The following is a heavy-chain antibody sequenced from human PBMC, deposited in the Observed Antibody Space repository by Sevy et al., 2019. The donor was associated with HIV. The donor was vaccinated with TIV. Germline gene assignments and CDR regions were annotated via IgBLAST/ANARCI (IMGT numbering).Heavy chain of an antibody. CDR3: ATTKDYYDSSGYPFDY. CDR2: FDPEDGET. D-gene: IGHD3-22*01. CDR1: GYTLTGFS. Sequence: ASVKVSCKVTGYTLTGFSMHWVRQTPEKGLKWMGTFDPEDGETIYAQKFQGRVIMTEYTSADTAHMDLSSLTSEDTAVYYCATTKDYYDSSGYPFDYWGQGTLVTVSS. V-gene: IGHV1-24*01. J-gene: IGHJ4*02.